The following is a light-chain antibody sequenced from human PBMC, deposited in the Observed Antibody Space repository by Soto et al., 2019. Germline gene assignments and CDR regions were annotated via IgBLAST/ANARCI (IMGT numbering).Light chain of an antibody. CDR1: QSIDTW. J-gene: IGKJ1*01. V-gene: IGKV1-5*03. CDR2: KAS. CDR3: QQYSTYPWT. Sequence: DIPMTQSPSTLSASVGDRVTITCRASQSIDTWLAWHQQRPGKAPKLLIYKASTLESGVPSSFSGSGSGTEFTLTISSLQPDDFATYYCQQYSTYPWTFGQGTKVEI.